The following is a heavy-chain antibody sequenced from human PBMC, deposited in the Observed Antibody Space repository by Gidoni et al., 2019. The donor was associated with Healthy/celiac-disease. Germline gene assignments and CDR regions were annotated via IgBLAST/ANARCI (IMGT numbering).Heavy chain of an antibody. V-gene: IGHV3-23*01. CDR3: ATDPTVTTRRVRFQNY. CDR1: GFTFSSYA. J-gene: IGHJ4*02. D-gene: IGHD4-4*01. Sequence: EVQLLESGGGLVQPGGSLRLSCAASGFTFSSYAMSWVRQAPGKGLEWVSAISGSGGSTYYADSVKGRFTISRDNSKNTLYLQMNSLRAEDTAVYYCATDPTVTTRRVRFQNYWGQGTLVTVSS. CDR2: ISGSGGST.